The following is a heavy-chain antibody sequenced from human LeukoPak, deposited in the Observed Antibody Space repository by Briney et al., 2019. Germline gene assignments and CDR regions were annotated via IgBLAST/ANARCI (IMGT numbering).Heavy chain of an antibody. V-gene: IGHV3-23*01. CDR1: GFTFSSYA. D-gene: IGHD3-3*01. Sequence: GGSLRLSCAASGFTFSSYAMSWVRQAPGKGLEWVSAISGSGGSTYYADSVKGRFTISRDSSKNTLYLQMNSLRAEDTAVYYCAKDRGLEGDFWSGYYFNWFDPWGQGTLVTVSS. CDR3: AKDRGLEGDFWSGYYFNWFDP. J-gene: IGHJ5*02. CDR2: ISGSGGST.